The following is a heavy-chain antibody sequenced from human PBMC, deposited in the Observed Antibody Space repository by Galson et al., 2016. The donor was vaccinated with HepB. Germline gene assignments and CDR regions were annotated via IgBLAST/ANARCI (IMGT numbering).Heavy chain of an antibody. CDR3: AGRQAGSHYGIDV. Sequence: SETLSLTCVVSGASISSSNWWNWVRQPPGKGLEWIGEIYHSGSTSYNPSLKSRLTISINKSKNQSSLKLISVTAADTAVYFCAGRQAGSHYGIDVWGQGTTVTVSS. CDR1: GASISSSNW. D-gene: IGHD3-10*01. CDR2: IYHSGST. J-gene: IGHJ6*02. V-gene: IGHV4-4*02.